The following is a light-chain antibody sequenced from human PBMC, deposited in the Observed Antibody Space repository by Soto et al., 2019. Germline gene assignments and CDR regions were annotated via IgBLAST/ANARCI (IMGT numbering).Light chain of an antibody. V-gene: IGKV3-15*01. CDR1: QSVSYN. J-gene: IGKJ2*01. CDR2: GAF. CDR3: QQYNDWPPYS. Sequence: EIVMTQSPATLSVSPGERATLSCRASQSVSYNVAWYQQKPGQAPRLLIYGAFIRPTATPARFSGSGSGTEFTLTISSLQSEDFAVYYCQQYNDWPPYSFGQGTKVDIK.